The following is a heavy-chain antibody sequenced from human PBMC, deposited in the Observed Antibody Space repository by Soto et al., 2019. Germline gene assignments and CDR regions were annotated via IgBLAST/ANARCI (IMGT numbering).Heavy chain of an antibody. D-gene: IGHD5-12*01. CDR3: ARDWSYSGFEDF. Sequence: PGGSLRLSCAASGFTFSSYVMSWVRQAPGKGLGWVSAISGNGGSTYYADSVKGRFTISRDNSKNTLYLQMNSLRAEDTAVYYCARDWSYSGFEDFWGQGTQVTVSS. CDR1: GFTFSSYV. V-gene: IGHV3-23*01. CDR2: ISGNGGST. J-gene: IGHJ4*02.